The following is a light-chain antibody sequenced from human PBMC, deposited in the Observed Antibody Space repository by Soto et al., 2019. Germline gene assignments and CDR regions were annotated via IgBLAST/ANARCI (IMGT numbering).Light chain of an antibody. CDR1: QSINTW. CDR2: KVS. V-gene: IGKV1-5*03. J-gene: IGKJ1*01. Sequence: IQMTQSPSILSASIGDRVTISCRASQSINTWLAWYQHKPGKAPKLLISKVSTLESGVPSRFSGSASGTELTHPISSLRPEDNATYYCQQYNYYWTFGKGTKVEV. CDR3: QQYNYYWT.